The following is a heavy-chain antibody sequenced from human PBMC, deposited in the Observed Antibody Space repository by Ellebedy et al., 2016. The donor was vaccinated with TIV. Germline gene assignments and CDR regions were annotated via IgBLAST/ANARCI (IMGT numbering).Heavy chain of an antibody. D-gene: IGHD3-10*01. CDR1: GFTFDDYA. J-gene: IGHJ3*02. Sequence: GESLKISXTASGFTFDDYAMNWFRQAPGKGLEWVGFLRNRAYGGTAEYAASVKGRFTFSKDDSKTIAYLQMNSLKAEDTAVYYCTRSRGSFDIWGPGTMVTVSS. V-gene: IGHV3-49*03. CDR2: LRNRAYGGTA. CDR3: TRSRGSFDI.